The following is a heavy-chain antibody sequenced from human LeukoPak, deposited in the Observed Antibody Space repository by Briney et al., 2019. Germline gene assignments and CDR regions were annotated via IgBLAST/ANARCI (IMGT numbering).Heavy chain of an antibody. J-gene: IGHJ6*03. CDR1: GFTFSSYS. D-gene: IGHD6-13*01. CDR2: ISSSSSYI. Sequence: GGSLRLSCAASGFTFSSYSMNWVRQAPGKGLEWVSSISSSSSYIYYADSVKGRFTISRDNAKNSLYLQMNSLRAEDTAVCYCAREDSSSWFYYYYYYYMDVWGKGTTVTVSS. CDR3: AREDSSSWFYYYYYYYMDV. V-gene: IGHV3-21*01.